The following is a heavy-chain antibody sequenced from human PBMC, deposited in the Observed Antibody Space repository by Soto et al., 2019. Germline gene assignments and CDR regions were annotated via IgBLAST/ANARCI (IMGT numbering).Heavy chain of an antibody. Sequence: QITLKESGPTLVKPTQTLTLTCTFSAFSLSTSGVGVGWIRQPPGKALEWLTFIYWDDDKRYSPSLKSRLTITKVTSKNQVVLTMTNMDPVDTATYYCARVVAAGITYYFDSWGQGTLVTVSS. CDR1: AFSLSTSGVG. D-gene: IGHD2-21*01. CDR3: ARVVAAGITYYFDS. CDR2: IYWDDDK. V-gene: IGHV2-5*02. J-gene: IGHJ4*02.